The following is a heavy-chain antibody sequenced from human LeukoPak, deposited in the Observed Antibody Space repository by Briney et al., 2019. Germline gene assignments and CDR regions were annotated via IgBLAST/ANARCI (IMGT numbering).Heavy chain of an antibody. V-gene: IGHV1-18*01. CDR3: ARAPPYYDSLTGYYHPHYGMDV. CDR1: GYSLTTYG. D-gene: IGHD3-9*01. CDR2: ISAYNGNT. J-gene: IGHJ6*02. Sequence: ASVKVSRKASGYSLTTYGIIWVRQAPGQGLEWMGWISAYNGNTDHAQNLQGRVTMTTDTSTNTAYMELRSLRSDDTAVYYCARAPPYYDSLTGYYHPHYGMDVWGQGTTVTVSS.